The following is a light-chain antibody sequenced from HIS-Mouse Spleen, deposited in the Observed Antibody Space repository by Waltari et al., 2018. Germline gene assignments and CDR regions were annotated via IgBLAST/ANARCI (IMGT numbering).Light chain of an antibody. J-gene: IGLJ2*01. CDR3: QVWDSSSDHVV. V-gene: IGLV3-21*02. Sequence: SYVLTQPPSVSVAPGQTARITCGGNNIGSKSGHWYQQKPGQEPVLVVYADSDRPSGIPERFSGSNSGNTATLTISRVEAGDEADYYCQVWDSSSDHVVFGGGTKLTVL. CDR2: ADS. CDR1: NIGSKS.